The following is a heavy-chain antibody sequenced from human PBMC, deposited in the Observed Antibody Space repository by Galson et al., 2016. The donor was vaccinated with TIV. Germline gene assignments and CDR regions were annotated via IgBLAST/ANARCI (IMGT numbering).Heavy chain of an antibody. J-gene: IGHJ5*02. CDR2: INTNSGNP. CDR3: AREFFLLAQPYYNWFDP. CDR1: GYTFTDFA. Sequence: QSGAEVKKPGESLKVSCKASGYTFTDFAINWVRQAPGQGLEWMGWINTNSGNPTYAQGFSGQFVFSLDTSVNTAYLLIRNLTTEDTAMYYCAREFFLLAQPYYNWFDPWGQGTLVTVSS. D-gene: IGHD2/OR15-2a*01. V-gene: IGHV7-4-1*01.